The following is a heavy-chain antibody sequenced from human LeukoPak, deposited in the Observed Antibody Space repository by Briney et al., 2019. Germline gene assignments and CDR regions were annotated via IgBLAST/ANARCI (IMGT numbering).Heavy chain of an antibody. CDR3: AKDFRVGFVAVALDAFDI. Sequence: GGSLRLSCAASGFTFSSYGMHWVRQAPGKGLEWVAVISYDGSNKYYADSVKGRFTISRDNSKNTLYLQMNSLRAEDTAVYYCAKDFRVGFVAVALDAFDIWGQGTMVTVSS. J-gene: IGHJ3*02. D-gene: IGHD6-19*01. V-gene: IGHV3-30*18. CDR1: GFTFSSYG. CDR2: ISYDGSNK.